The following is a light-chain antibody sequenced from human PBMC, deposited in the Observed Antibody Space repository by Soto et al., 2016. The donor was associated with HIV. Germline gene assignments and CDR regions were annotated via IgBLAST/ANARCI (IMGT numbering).Light chain of an antibody. CDR2: ETS. V-gene: IGKV1-5*01. J-gene: IGKJ1*01. Sequence: DIQMTQSPSTLSASVGDRVTITCRASQSLSSWLAWYQQKPGRAPNLLIYETSYLESGVPSRFSGSRSGTEFTLTITSLQPDDFATYYCQQYQDYPWTFGQGTKV. CDR1: QSLSSW. CDR3: QQYQDYPWT.